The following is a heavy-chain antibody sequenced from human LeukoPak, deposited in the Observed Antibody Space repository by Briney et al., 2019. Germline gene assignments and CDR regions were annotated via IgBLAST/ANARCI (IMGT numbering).Heavy chain of an antibody. CDR3: ARVSLEWLFGDWFDP. V-gene: IGHV1-18*01. CDR2: ISAYNGNT. CDR1: GYTFTSYG. J-gene: IGHJ5*02. Sequence: ASVKVSCKASGYTFTSYGISWVRQAPGQGREWMGWISAYNGNTNYAQKLQGRVTMTTDTSTSTAYMELRSLRSDDTAVYYCARVSLEWLFGDWFDPWGQGTLVTVSS. D-gene: IGHD3-3*01.